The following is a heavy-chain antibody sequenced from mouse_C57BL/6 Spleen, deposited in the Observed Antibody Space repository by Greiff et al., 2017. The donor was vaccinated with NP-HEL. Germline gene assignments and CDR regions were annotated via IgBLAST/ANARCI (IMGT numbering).Heavy chain of an antibody. D-gene: IGHD1-1*01. CDR2: INPSTGGT. CDR1: GYSFTGYY. V-gene: IGHV1-42*01. J-gene: IGHJ2*01. CDR3: ARSGTTVPFDY. Sequence: VQLQQSGPELVKPGASVKISCKASGYSFTGYYMNWVKQSPEKSLEWIGEINPSTGGTTYNQKFKAKATLTVDKSSSTAYMQLKSLTSEDSAVYYCARSGTTVPFDYWGQGTTLTVSS.